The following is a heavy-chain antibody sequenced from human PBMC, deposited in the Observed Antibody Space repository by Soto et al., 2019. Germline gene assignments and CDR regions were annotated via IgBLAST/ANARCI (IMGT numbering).Heavy chain of an antibody. D-gene: IGHD3-22*01. CDR1: GFTFSSYA. Sequence: GGSLRLSCAASGFTFSSYAMSWVRQAPGKGLEWVSASSGSGGSTYYADSAKGRFTISRYNSKNTLYLQSNNLKAEDTAGQHHAKDNYYARSGSYYTWFATWGPGTLVNVSS. CDR2: SSGSGGST. V-gene: IGHV3-23*01. CDR3: AKDNYYARSGSYYTWFAT. J-gene: IGHJ5*02.